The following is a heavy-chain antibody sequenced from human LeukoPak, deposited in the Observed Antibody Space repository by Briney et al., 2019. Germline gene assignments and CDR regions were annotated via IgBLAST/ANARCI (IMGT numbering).Heavy chain of an antibody. CDR2: IKQDGSEK. V-gene: IGHV3-7*01. J-gene: IGHJ4*02. CDR1: GFTFSSYW. Sequence: PGGSLRLSCAASGFTFSSYWMSWVRQAPGKGLEWVANIKQDGSEKYYVDSVKGRFTISRDNAKNSLYLQMNSLRAEDTAVYYCVRGTYYYDSSGQTVDYWGQGTLVTVSS. D-gene: IGHD3-22*01. CDR3: VRGTYYYDSSGQTVDY.